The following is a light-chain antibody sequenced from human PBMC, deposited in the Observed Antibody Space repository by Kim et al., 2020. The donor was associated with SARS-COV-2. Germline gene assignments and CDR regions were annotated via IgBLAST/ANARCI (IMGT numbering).Light chain of an antibody. CDR1: QSVSSY. Sequence: SLSPGDRATLPCRASQSVSSYLAWYQQKPGQAPRLPIYDASKRATGLPARFSGSGSGTDFTLTISSLVPEDFAVYFCTQRSNRPTFGGVTNVEI. V-gene: IGKV3-11*01. CDR2: DAS. J-gene: IGKJ4*01. CDR3: TQRSNRPT.